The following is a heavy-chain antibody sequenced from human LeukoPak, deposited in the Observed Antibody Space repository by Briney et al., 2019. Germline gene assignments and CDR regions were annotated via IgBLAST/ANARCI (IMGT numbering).Heavy chain of an antibody. V-gene: IGHV4-61*08. J-gene: IGHJ3*02. CDR2: IYYSGST. CDR1: GDSISSGDYY. CDR3: ARDLHTFDI. Sequence: SETLSLTCNVSGDSISSGDYYWTWIRQHPVKGLEWIGYIYYSGSTNYNPSLKSRVTISVDTSKNQFSLKLSSVTAADTAVYYCARDLHTFDIWGQGTMVTVSS.